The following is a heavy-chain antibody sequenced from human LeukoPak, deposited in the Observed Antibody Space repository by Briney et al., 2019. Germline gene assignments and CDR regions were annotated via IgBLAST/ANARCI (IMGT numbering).Heavy chain of an antibody. CDR2: ISGGGGST. CDR3: ARDRRYCSGGSCFDY. V-gene: IGHV3-23*01. J-gene: IGHJ4*02. Sequence: GGSLRLSCAASEFTFSSYGMSWVRQAPGKGLEWVPTISGGGGSTYYADSVKGRFTISRDNSKNTLYLQMNSLRAEDTAVYYCARDRRYCSGGSCFDYWGQGTLVTVSS. CDR1: EFTFSSYG. D-gene: IGHD2-15*01.